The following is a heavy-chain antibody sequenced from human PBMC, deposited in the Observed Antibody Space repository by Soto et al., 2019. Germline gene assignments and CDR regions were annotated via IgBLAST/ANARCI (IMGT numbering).Heavy chain of an antibody. J-gene: IGHJ3*02. D-gene: IGHD2-15*01. V-gene: IGHV4-59*08. Sequence: PSETLSLTCTVSGGSISSYYWSWIRQPPGKGLEWIGYIYYSGSTNYNPSLKSRVTISVDTSKNQSSLKLSSVTTADTAVYYCARLGGDVVVVAATPRDAFDIWGQGTMVTVSS. CDR2: IYYSGST. CDR1: GGSISSYY. CDR3: ARLGGDVVVVAATPRDAFDI.